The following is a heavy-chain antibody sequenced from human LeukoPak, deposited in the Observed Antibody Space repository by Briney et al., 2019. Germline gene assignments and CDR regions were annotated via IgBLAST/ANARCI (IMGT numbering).Heavy chain of an antibody. J-gene: IGHJ4*02. CDR2: IRDNGGST. CDR1: GFTFSSYA. CDR3: ARDGGGSPDY. D-gene: IGHD1-26*01. V-gene: IGHV3-64*01. Sequence: GGSLRLSCAASGFTFSSYAMHWVRQAPGKGLEYVSAIRDNGGSTYYANSVEGRFTISRDNSKSTLHLQMGSLRAEDMAVYYCARDGGGSPDYWGQGTLVTVSS.